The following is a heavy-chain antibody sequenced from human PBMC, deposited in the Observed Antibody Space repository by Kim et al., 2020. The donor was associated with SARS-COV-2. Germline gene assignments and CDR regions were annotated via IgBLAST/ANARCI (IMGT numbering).Heavy chain of an antibody. CDR3: ARGYYDSTPRYYYYMDV. CDR2: INPNSGGT. CDR1: GYTFTGYY. D-gene: IGHD3-22*01. J-gene: IGHJ6*03. V-gene: IGHV1-2*02. Sequence: ASVKVSCKASGYTFTGYYMHWVRQAPGQGLEWMGWINPNSGGTNYAQKFQGRVTMTRDTSISTAYMELSRLRSDDTAVYYCARGYYDSTPRYYYYMDVWGKGTTVTVSS.